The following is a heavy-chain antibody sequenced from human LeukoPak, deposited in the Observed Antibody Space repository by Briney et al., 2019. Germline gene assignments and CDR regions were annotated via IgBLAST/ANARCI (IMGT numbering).Heavy chain of an antibody. CDR1: GFTFSSYA. J-gene: IGHJ4*02. V-gene: IGHV3-23*01. D-gene: IGHD2-2*01. CDR3: SPCSSTSCYGGGFDY. CDR2: ISGSGGST. Sequence: GGSLRLSCAASGFTFSSYAMSWVRQAPGKGLEWVSAISGSGGSTYYADSVKGRFTISRDSSKNTLYLQMNSLRAEDTAVYYCSPCSSTSCYGGGFDYWGQGTLVTVSS.